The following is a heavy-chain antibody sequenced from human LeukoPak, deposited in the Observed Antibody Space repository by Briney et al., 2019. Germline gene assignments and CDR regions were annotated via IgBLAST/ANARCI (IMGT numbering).Heavy chain of an antibody. CDR2: IKGKTDGGTT. Sequence: PGGSLRLSCAASGFTFINAWMSWVRQAPGQGLEWVGHIKGKTDGGTTDYGAPVKGRFTISRDDSKNTLYLQMNSLKNEDTAVYYCTTWAAWTTTRDYWGQGTLVTVSS. J-gene: IGHJ4*02. V-gene: IGHV3-15*01. CDR3: TTWAAWTTTRDY. D-gene: IGHD4-17*01. CDR1: GFTFINAW.